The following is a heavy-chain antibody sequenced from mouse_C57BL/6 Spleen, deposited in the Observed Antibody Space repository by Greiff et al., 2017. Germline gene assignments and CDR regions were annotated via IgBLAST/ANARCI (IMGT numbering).Heavy chain of an antibody. D-gene: IGHD1-1*01. CDR3: TRDGVRYPSPYLDY. CDR2: ISSGGDYI. Sequence: EVKLVESGEGLVKPGGSLKLSCAASGFTFSSYAMSWVRQTPEKRLEWVAYISSGGDYIYYADTVKGRFTITRDNARNTLYLQMSSLKSEDTAMYYCTRDGVRYPSPYLDYWGQGTTLTVSS. J-gene: IGHJ2*01. V-gene: IGHV5-9-1*02. CDR1: GFTFSSYA.